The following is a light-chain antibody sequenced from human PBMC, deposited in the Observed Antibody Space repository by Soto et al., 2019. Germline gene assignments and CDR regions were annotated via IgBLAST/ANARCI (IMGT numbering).Light chain of an antibody. CDR2: EVY. CDR1: SSNVGNYNL. Sequence: QSVLAQPASVSGSPGQSITISCTGTSSNVGNYNLVSWYQQHPGKAPKLMIYEVYKRPSGVSNRFSGSKSGISASLTISGLQAEDEADYYCCSYAGSDTYVFGTGTKVTVL. J-gene: IGLJ1*01. V-gene: IGLV2-23*02. CDR3: CSYAGSDTYV.